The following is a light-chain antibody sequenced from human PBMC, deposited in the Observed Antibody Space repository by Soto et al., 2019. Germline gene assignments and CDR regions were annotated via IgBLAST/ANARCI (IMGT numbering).Light chain of an antibody. CDR3: SSYTSRSTLV. Sequence: QSALTQPASVSGPPGQSITISCTGTSSDVGAYNYVSWYQQHPGKAPKLMIYEVSNRPSGVSNRFSGSKSGNTASLTISGLQDDEEADYYCSSYTSRSTLVFGTGTKVTV. J-gene: IGLJ1*01. CDR2: EVS. CDR1: SSDVGAYNY. V-gene: IGLV2-14*01.